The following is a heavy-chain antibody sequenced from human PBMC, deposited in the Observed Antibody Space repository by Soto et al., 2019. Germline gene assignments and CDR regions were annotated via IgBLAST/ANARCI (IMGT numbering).Heavy chain of an antibody. J-gene: IGHJ5*02. CDR2: ISSSSSYI. CDR3: ARTQNRLTGYYWFDP. Sequence: GGSLRLSCAASGFTFSSYSMNWVRQAPGKGLEWVSSISSSSSYIYYADSVKGRFTISRDNAKKSLYLQMNSLRAEDTAVYYCARTQNRLTGYYWFDPWGQGTLVTVS. D-gene: IGHD3-9*01. V-gene: IGHV3-21*01. CDR1: GFTFSSYS.